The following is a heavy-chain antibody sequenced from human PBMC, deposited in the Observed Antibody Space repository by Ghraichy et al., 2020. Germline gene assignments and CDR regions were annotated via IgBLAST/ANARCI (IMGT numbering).Heavy chain of an antibody. CDR3: AKTIRSTSYYYGMDV. Sequence: GGSLRLSCAASGFTFDDYAMHWVRQAPGKGLEWVSGISWNSGSIGYADSVKGRFTISRDNAKNSLYLQMNSLRAEDTALYYCAKTIRSTSYYYGMDVWGQGTTVTVSS. J-gene: IGHJ6*02. V-gene: IGHV3-9*01. D-gene: IGHD2-2*01. CDR1: GFTFDDYA. CDR2: ISWNSGSI.